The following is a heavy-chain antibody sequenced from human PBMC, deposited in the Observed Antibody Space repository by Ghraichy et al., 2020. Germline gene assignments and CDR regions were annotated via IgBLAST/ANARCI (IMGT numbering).Heavy chain of an antibody. V-gene: IGHV1-69*13. CDR1: GGTFSSYA. Sequence: SVKVSCKASGGTFSSYAISWVRQAPGQGLEWMGGIIPIFGTANYAQKFQGRVTITADESTSTAYMELSSLRSEDTAVYYCARYCSSTSCYTMRNGMDVWGQGTTVTVSS. CDR2: IIPIFGTA. CDR3: ARYCSSTSCYTMRNGMDV. D-gene: IGHD2-2*02. J-gene: IGHJ6*02.